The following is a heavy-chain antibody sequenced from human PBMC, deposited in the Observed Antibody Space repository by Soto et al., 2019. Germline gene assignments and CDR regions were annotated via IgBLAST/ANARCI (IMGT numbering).Heavy chain of an antibody. CDR3: ARALLSSGSLDY. D-gene: IGHD3-22*01. Sequence: PGGSLRRSCAASGFTFSSYGMHWVRQAPGKGLEWVAVIWYDGSNKYYADSVKGRFTISRDNSKNTLYLQMNSLRAEDTAVYYCARALLSSGSLDYWGQGTLVTVSS. CDR1: GFTFSSYG. CDR2: IWYDGSNK. J-gene: IGHJ4*02. V-gene: IGHV3-33*01.